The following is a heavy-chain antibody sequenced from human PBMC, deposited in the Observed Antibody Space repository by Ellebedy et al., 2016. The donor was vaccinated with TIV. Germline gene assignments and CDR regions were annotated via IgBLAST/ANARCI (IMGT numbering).Heavy chain of an antibody. CDR2: MNPNSGNT. CDR1: GYTFTSSD. V-gene: IGHV1-8*01. CDR3: ARGRDGYDSSGSDAFDI. D-gene: IGHD3-22*01. Sequence: AASVKVSCKASGYTFTSSDINWVRQATGQGLGWMGWMNPNSGNTGYAQKFQGRVTMARNTSISTAYMELSSLRLEDTAVYYCARGRDGYDSSGSDAFDIWGQGTMVTVSS. J-gene: IGHJ3*02.